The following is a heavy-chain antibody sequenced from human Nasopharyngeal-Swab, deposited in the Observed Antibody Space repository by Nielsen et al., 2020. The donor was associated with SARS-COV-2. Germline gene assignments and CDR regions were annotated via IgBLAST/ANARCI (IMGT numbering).Heavy chain of an antibody. D-gene: IGHD5-24*01. CDR2: ISYDGSNK. J-gene: IGHJ3*01. CDR3: AREMAPTGARRAFDV. V-gene: IGHV3-33*05. Sequence: VRQAPGKGLEWVAVISYDGSNKYYADSVKGRFTISRDNAKNTPYLQMNGLRGEDTAVYFCAREMAPTGARRAFDVWGQGTMVTVSS.